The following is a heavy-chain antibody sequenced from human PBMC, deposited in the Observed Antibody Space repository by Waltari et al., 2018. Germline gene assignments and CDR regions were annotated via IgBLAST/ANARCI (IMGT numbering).Heavy chain of an antibody. J-gene: IGHJ3*02. D-gene: IGHD4-17*01. CDR3: AREVAAVTTSDAFDI. V-gene: IGHV4-31*03. CDR1: GGSLPPINYY. CDR2: IHYSGSA. Sequence: QVQLHESGPELVRPSQTLSLPCTVPGGSLPPINYYWSWLRQQPGKALEWIGYIHYSGSAYYHPSLKSRAIISRDTSKNQFYLDLSSVTAADTAVYYCAREVAAVTTSDAFDIWGQGTKVTGSP.